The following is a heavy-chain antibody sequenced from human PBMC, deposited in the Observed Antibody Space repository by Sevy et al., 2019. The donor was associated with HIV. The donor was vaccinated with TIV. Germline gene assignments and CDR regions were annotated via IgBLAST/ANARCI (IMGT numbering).Heavy chain of an antibody. Sequence: GGSLRLSCAASGFTFSSHGMNWVRQAPGKGLEWVAFISYDGSKKYYADSVKGRFTISRDNSKNTVYLQMNSLRAEDTADYSCAKLRSAFGPLDDWGQGTLVTVSS. V-gene: IGHV3-30*18. CDR3: AKLRSAFGPLDD. CDR1: GFTFSSHG. CDR2: ISYDGSKK. J-gene: IGHJ4*02. D-gene: IGHD3-16*01.